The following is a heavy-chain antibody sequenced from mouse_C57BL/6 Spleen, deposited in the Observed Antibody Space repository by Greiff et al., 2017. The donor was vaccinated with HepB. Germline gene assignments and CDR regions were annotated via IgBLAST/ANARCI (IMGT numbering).Heavy chain of an antibody. CDR3: ARGWNYYGGYYFDY. V-gene: IGHV1-81*01. Sequence: VQLQQSGAELARPGASVKLSCKASGYTFTSYGISWVKQRTGQGLEWIGEIYPRSGNTYYNEKFKGKATLTADKSSSTAYMELRSLTSEDSAVYFGARGWNYYGGYYFDYWGQGTTLTVSS. D-gene: IGHD1-1*02. CDR2: IYPRSGNT. CDR1: GYTFTSYG. J-gene: IGHJ2*01.